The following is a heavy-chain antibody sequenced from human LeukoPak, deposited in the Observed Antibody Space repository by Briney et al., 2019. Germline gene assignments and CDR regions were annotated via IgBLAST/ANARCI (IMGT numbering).Heavy chain of an antibody. CDR2: IKQDGSVR. CDR1: GSTFTKYW. V-gene: IGHV3-7*01. J-gene: IGHJ4*02. CDR3: ARENWAPYD. D-gene: IGHD3-3*01. Sequence: PGGSLRLSCAASGSTFTKYWMTWVRQAPGKGLEWVANIKQDGSVRNYVDTVKGRFIISRDNAKNLLYLQMNSLRAEDTAVYYCARENWAPYDWGQGTLVTVSS.